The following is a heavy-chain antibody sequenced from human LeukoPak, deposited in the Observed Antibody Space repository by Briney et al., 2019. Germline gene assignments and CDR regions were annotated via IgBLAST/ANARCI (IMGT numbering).Heavy chain of an antibody. Sequence: PSETLSLTCTVSGGSISSYYWSWIRQPPGKGLEWIGYIHYSGSTYYNPSLTSRVTISLDTSKNQFSLKLSSVTAADTAVYYCARGRRIVVVLGATRTHRDYYMDVWGKGTTVTVSS. CDR3: ARGRRIVVVLGATRTHRDYYMDV. V-gene: IGHV4-59*12. CDR2: IHYSGST. D-gene: IGHD2-15*01. J-gene: IGHJ6*03. CDR1: GGSISSYY.